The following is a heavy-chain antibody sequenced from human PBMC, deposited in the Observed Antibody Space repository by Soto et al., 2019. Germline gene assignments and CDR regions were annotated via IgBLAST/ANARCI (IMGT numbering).Heavy chain of an antibody. CDR3: TRQNIGNSDGLYDALDI. CDR2: LNPKSGGT. D-gene: IGHD2-15*01. J-gene: IGHJ3*02. V-gene: IGHV1-2*02. Sequence: ASEKVSCKASGYTFSAHYMHWVRQAPGQWLDGMGWLNPKSGGTYCAQKFQGRVTLTRDTSISTAYMEVNRLISDDTAGYYCTRQNIGNSDGLYDALDIWGQGTTVTVSS. CDR1: GYTFSAHY.